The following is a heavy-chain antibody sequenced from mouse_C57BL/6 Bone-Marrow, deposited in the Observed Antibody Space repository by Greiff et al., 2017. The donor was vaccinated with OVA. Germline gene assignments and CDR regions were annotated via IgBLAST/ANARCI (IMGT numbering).Heavy chain of an antibody. J-gene: IGHJ2*01. Sequence: EVQRVESGGGLVKPGGSLKLSCAASGFTFSSYAMSWVRQTPEKRLEWVATISDGGSYTYYPDNVKGRVTISRDNAKNNLYLQMSHLKSEDTAMYYCARDLYGNYLDYWGQGTTLTVSS. CDR1: GFTFSSYA. CDR3: ARDLYGNYLDY. D-gene: IGHD2-1*01. CDR2: ISDGGSYT. V-gene: IGHV5-4*01.